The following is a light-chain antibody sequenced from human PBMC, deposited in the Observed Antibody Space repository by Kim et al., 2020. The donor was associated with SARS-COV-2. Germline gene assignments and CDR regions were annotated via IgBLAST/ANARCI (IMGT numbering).Light chain of an antibody. Sequence: AIQLTQSPSSLSASVTDRVTITCRASQGISSALAWYQQKPGKPPNLLIYDASTLKPGVPSRFSGSGSGTEFTLTISSLQPEDFAAYYCQQFSTFPLTFGGGTKVDIK. J-gene: IGKJ4*01. V-gene: IGKV1-13*02. CDR2: DAS. CDR3: QQFSTFPLT. CDR1: QGISSA.